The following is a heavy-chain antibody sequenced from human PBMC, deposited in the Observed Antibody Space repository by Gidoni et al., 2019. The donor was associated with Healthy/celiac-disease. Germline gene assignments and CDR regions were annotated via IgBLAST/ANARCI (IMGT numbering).Heavy chain of an antibody. V-gene: IGHV3-33*01. D-gene: IGHD6-13*01. Sequence: QVQLVESGGGVVQPGRALRLSCAASGVTFSSYGMHWVRQAPGKGLEWVAVIWYAGSNKYYADSVKGLFTISRDNSKNTLYLQMNSLRAEDTAVYYCARDVGSSSWYSTYWGQGTLVTVSS. CDR1: GVTFSSYG. CDR3: ARDVGSSSWYSTY. J-gene: IGHJ4*02. CDR2: IWYAGSNK.